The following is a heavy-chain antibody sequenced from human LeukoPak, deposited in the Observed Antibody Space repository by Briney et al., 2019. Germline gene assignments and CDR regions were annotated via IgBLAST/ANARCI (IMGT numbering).Heavy chain of an antibody. V-gene: IGHV5-51*01. J-gene: IGHJ4*02. D-gene: IGHD3-3*01. CDR2: IYPGDSET. CDR1: GYSFTNYW. Sequence: GESLKISCKGSGYSFTNYWIGWVRQIPGKGLEWMGIIYPGDSETRYSPSCQGQVTISADKTISTAYLQWSSLKASDTAMYYCARGGDFWSGFNNYYFDYWGQGILVTVSS. CDR3: ARGGDFWSGFNNYYFDY.